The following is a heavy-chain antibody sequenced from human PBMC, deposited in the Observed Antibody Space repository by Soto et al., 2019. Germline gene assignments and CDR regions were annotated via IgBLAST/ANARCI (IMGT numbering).Heavy chain of an antibody. D-gene: IGHD5-18*01. V-gene: IGHV4-59*01. J-gene: IGHJ4*02. CDR2: IYYSGST. Sequence: PSETLSLTCTVSGGSISSYYWSWIRQPPGKGLEWIGYIYYSGSTNYNPSLKSRVTISVDTSKNQFSLKLSSVTAADTAVYYCARGEYSYGYLFPFDYWGQGTLVTVSS. CDR3: ARGEYSYGYLFPFDY. CDR1: GGSISSYY.